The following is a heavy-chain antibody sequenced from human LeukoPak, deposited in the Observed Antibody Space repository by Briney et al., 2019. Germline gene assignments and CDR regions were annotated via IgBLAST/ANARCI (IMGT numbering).Heavy chain of an antibody. Sequence: PGGSLRLSCAASGFTFSTYAMTWVRQAPGKGLEWVSALSGSVDRTKYADSVKGRFIISRDNSKNTLYLQLNSLRAEDTALYYCAKDGGLSFFSYMDVWGKGTTVTVSS. CDR2: LSGSVDRT. CDR3: AKDGGLSFFSYMDV. V-gene: IGHV3-23*01. J-gene: IGHJ6*03. D-gene: IGHD3-16*01. CDR1: GFTFSTYA.